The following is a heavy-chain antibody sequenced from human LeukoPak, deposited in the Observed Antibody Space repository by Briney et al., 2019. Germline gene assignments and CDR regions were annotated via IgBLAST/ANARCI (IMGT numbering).Heavy chain of an antibody. CDR3: ARERARDYYYGMDV. J-gene: IGHJ6*02. V-gene: IGHV3-30*04. Sequence: PGRSLRLSCAASGFTFSSYAMHWVRQAPGKGLEWVAVISYDGSNKYYADSVKGRFTISRDNSKNTLYLQMNSLRAEDTAMYYCARERARDYYYGMDVWGQGTTVTVSS. CDR2: ISYDGSNK. CDR1: GFTFSSYA.